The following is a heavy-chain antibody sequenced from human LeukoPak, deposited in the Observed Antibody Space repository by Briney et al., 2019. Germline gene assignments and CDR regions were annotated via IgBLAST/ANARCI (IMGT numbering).Heavy chain of an antibody. V-gene: IGHV4-59*08. Sequence: SETLSLTCTVSGGSISSHYWSWIRQPPGKGLEWIGCIYYSGDTNYNPSLESRVTISVDTSKNQFSLKLSSVTAADTAVYYCARHQLRGFLDDNWGQGTLVTVSS. CDR3: ARHQLRGFLDDN. CDR1: GGSISSHY. D-gene: IGHD3-10*01. J-gene: IGHJ4*02. CDR2: IYYSGDT.